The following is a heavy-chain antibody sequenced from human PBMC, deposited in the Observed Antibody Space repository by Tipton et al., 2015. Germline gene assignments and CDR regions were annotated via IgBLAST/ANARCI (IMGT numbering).Heavy chain of an antibody. V-gene: IGHV3-33*08. CDR2: IWYDESHK. CDR3: ATGFGGSSLGAFDI. J-gene: IGHJ3*02. CDR1: GFDFSIYG. D-gene: IGHD1-26*01. Sequence: SLRLSCAASGFDFSIYGMHWVRQAPGKGLEWVAVIWYDESHKFYADSVEGRFTISRDNSKNTVYLQMNSLRAEDTAVYYCATGFGGSSLGAFDIWGQGTMVTVSS.